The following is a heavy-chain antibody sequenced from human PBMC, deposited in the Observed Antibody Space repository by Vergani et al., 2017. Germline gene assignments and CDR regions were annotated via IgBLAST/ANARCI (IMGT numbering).Heavy chain of an antibody. J-gene: IGHJ3*02. CDR2: IIPIFGTA. V-gene: IGHV1-69*01. CDR3: AGGLGSGRPDAFDI. Sequence: QVQLVQSGAEVKKPGSSVKVSCKASGGTFSSYAISWVRQAPGQGLEWMGGIIPIFGTANYAQKFQGRVTITADESTSTAYMELSSLRAEDRAVYYCAGGLGSGRPDAFDIWGQGTMVTVSA. D-gene: IGHD3-10*01. CDR1: GGTFSSYA.